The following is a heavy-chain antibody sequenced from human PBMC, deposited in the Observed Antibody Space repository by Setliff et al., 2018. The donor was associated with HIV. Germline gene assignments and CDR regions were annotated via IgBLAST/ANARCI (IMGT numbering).Heavy chain of an antibody. CDR3: VRHFSSSAVFDP. CDR2: IHPRDSDT. V-gene: IGHV5-51*01. J-gene: IGHJ5*02. CDR1: GYSFTSYL. D-gene: IGHD3-10*01. Sequence: GESLKISCKGFGYSFTSYLIAWVRQTPGKGLEWMGNIHPRDSDTRYSPSFQGQVTLSVDKSISTAYLQWGSLKASDTAMYYCVRHFSSSAVFDPWGQGTLVTVSS.